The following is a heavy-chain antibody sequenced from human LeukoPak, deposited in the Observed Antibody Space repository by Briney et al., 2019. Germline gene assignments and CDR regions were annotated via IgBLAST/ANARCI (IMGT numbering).Heavy chain of an antibody. Sequence: GASVKVSCKASGGTFSSYAISWVRQAPGQGLEWMGWIIPILGSANYAQSFQGRVTMTADESTSTAYMELSSLRSEDTAVYYCATSSRTYSSTDYWGQGTLVIVSS. CDR1: GGTFSSYA. D-gene: IGHD6-13*01. V-gene: IGHV1-69*11. J-gene: IGHJ4*02. CDR2: IIPILGSA. CDR3: ATSSRTYSSTDY.